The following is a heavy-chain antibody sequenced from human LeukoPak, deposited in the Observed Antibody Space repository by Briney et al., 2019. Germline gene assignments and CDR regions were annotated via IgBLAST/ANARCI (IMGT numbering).Heavy chain of an antibody. CDR3: ARDRTSTVATPSDAFDI. V-gene: IGHV1-18*01. Sequence: ASVKVSCKASGYSFISFGITWVRQAPGQGLEWMGWISAYNGNTNYAQKLQGRVTMTTDTSTSTAYMELKSLRSDDTAVYYCARDRTSTVATPSDAFDIWGQGTMVTVSS. CDR1: GYSFISFG. D-gene: IGHD4-23*01. CDR2: ISAYNGNT. J-gene: IGHJ3*02.